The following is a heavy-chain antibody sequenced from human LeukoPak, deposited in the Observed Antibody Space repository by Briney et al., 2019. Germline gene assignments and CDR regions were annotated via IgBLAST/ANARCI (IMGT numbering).Heavy chain of an antibody. CDR2: MSSTRSSI. CDR1: GFTFSAYT. D-gene: IGHD3-9*01. CDR3: ARERGYDILDAFDI. J-gene: IGHJ3*02. V-gene: IGHV3-21*01. Sequence: GGSLGLSCAASGFTFSAYTMNWVRQAPGKGLEWVSSMSSTRSSIYYADSVKGRFTISRDNANNSLYLQMNSLRPEDTAVYYCARERGYDILDAFDIWGQGTMVTVSS.